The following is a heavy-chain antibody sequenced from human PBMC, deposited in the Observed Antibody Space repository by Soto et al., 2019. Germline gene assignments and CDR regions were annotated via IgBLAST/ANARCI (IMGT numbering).Heavy chain of an antibody. J-gene: IGHJ6*02. CDR2: INPNSGGT. D-gene: IGHD5-18*01. CDR3: AIGYSYGYGYYYYGLDV. CDR1: GYTFTGYY. Sequence: ASVKVSCKASGYTFTGYYMHWVRQAPGQGLEWMGWINPNSGGTNYAQKFQGWVTMTRDTSISTAYMELRRLRSDDTAVYYCAIGYSYGYGYYYYGLDVWGQGTTVTVSS. V-gene: IGHV1-2*04.